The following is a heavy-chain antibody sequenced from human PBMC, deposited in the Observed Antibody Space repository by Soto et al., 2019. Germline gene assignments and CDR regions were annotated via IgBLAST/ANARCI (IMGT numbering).Heavy chain of an antibody. CDR3: ARGYESSGYYWRIDGFDI. CDR2: ISSSSSTI. CDR1: GFSLSSYS. D-gene: IGHD3-22*01. J-gene: IGHJ3*02. Sequence: GVLRLSSEDSGFSLSSYSMDWVRQAPERGLEWVSYISSSSSTIYYADSVKGRFTISRDNAKNSLYLQMNTLRDEDTAVYYCARGYESSGYYWRIDGFDIWGQGTMVTVSS. V-gene: IGHV3-48*02.